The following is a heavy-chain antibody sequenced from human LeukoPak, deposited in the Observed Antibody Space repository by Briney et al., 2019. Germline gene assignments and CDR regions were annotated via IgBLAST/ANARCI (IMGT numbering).Heavy chain of an antibody. CDR1: GGSFSGYY. V-gene: IGHV4-34*01. CDR2: INHSGST. Sequence: KTSETLSLTCAVYGGSFSGYYWSWIRQPPGKGLEWIGEINHSGSTNYNPSLKSRVTISVDTSKNQFSLKLSSVTAADTAVYYCARSRGVVAATPRIDYWGQGTLVTVSS. J-gene: IGHJ4*02. D-gene: IGHD2-15*01. CDR3: ARSRGVVAATPRIDY.